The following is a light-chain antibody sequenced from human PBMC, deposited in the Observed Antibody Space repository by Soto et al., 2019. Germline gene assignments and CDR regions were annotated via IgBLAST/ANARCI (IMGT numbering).Light chain of an antibody. CDR1: QSVSSGR. J-gene: IGKJ1*01. CDR3: QQDGRSCT. V-gene: IGKV3-20*01. Sequence: EIVLTHSPGTLSLSPWQRATLSCRASQSVSSGRLAWYQQTPVQAPRLLIYGASSRATGIPDRFIGSGSGTVFPLIISLVEHEDVAVYYCQQDGRSCTFGHGTKVDIK. CDR2: GAS.